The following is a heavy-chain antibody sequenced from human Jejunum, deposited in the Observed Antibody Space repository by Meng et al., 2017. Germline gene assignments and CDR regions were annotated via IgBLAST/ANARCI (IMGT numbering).Heavy chain of an antibody. V-gene: IGHV4-39*07. D-gene: IGHD3-10*01. Sequence: GSLRLSCTVSGASVSSSNYYWGWIRQAPGKGLEWIGNIRYTGTTYYNPSLQSRVIILIDTSKNQFSLQLGSVTAADTAVYYCARDIYFGRYWGVWFDPWGQGTLVTVSS. J-gene: IGHJ5*02. CDR1: GASVSSSNYY. CDR3: ARDIYFGRYWGVWFDP. CDR2: IRYTGTT.